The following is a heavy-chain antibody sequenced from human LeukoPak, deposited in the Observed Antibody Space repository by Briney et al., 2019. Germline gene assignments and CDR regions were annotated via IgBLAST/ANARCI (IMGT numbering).Heavy chain of an antibody. CDR2: ISSSSSYR. CDR3: AELGITMIGGV. V-gene: IGHV3-21*01. Sequence: GGSLRLSCAASGFTLSSYSMNWVRQAPGKGLEWVSSISSSSSYRYYADSVKGRFTISRDNAKNSLYLQMNSLRAEDTAVYYCAELGITMIGGVWGKGTTVTISS. CDR1: GFTLSSYS. D-gene: IGHD3-10*02. J-gene: IGHJ6*04.